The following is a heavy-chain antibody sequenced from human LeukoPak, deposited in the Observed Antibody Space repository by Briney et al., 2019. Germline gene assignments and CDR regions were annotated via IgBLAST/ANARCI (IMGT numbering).Heavy chain of an antibody. CDR3: ARDVPHYEFWRGAYYYYMDV. CDR2: VSDTGRA. CDR1: GGSITGYY. Sequence: SETLSLTCTVSGGSITGYYWTWIRQPAGKGLEWIGRVSDTGRAYYNPSLKSRVTISVDTSKNQFSLKLSSVTAADTAVYYCARDVPHYEFWRGAYYYYMDVWGKGTTVTVSS. J-gene: IGHJ6*03. D-gene: IGHD3-3*01. V-gene: IGHV4-4*07.